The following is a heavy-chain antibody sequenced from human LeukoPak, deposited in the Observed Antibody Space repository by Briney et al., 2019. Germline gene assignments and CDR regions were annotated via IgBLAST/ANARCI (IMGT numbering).Heavy chain of an antibody. CDR3: ATGDSSSWYFDY. Sequence: GASVKVSCKVSGYTLTELSMHWVRQAPGKGLEWMGGLDPEDGETIYAQKFQGRVTMTEDTSTDTAYMELSSLRSEDTAVYYCATGDSSSWYFDYWGQGTLVTVSS. D-gene: IGHD6-13*01. J-gene: IGHJ4*02. CDR1: GYTLTELS. V-gene: IGHV1-24*01. CDR2: LDPEDGET.